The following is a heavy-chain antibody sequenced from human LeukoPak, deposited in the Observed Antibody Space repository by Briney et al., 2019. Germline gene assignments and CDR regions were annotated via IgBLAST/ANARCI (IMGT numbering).Heavy chain of an antibody. CDR3: ARESSTSLDY. D-gene: IGHD2-2*01. V-gene: IGHV3-21*01. J-gene: IGHJ4*02. CDR1: GFTFSSYS. Sequence: GGSLRLSCAASGFTFSSYSMNWVRQAPGKGLEWVSSISSTSSYIFYSDSVDGRFTLSRDNAKNLLYLQMNSLRAEDTAVYYCARESSTSLDYWGQGTLVTVSS. CDR2: ISSTSSYI.